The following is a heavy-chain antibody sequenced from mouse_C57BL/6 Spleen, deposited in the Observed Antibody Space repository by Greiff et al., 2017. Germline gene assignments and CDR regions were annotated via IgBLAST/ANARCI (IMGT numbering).Heavy chain of an antibody. D-gene: IGHD1-1*01. CDR1: GYTFTDYE. Sequence: QVQLQQSGAELVRPGASVTLSCKASGYTFTDYEMHWVKQTPVHGLEWIGAIDPETGGTAYNQKFKGTAILTADKSSSTAYMELRSLTSEDSAVYYCTRSDYYGSSYGWFAYWGQGTLVTVSA. CDR3: TRSDYYGSSYGWFAY. V-gene: IGHV1-15*01. J-gene: IGHJ3*01. CDR2: IDPETGGT.